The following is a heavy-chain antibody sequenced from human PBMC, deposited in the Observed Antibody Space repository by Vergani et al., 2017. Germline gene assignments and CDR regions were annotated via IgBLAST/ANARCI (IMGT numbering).Heavy chain of an antibody. D-gene: IGHD2-2*01. V-gene: IGHV1-69*02. CDR3: ARQGYCSSTSCYGYYYYYGMDV. CDR2: IIPILGIA. CDR1: GGTFSSHT. J-gene: IGHJ6*02. Sequence: QVQLVQSGAEVKKPGSSVKVSCKASGGTFSSHTISWVRQAPGQGLEWMGRIIPILGIANYAQKFQGRVTITADKSTSTAYMELSSLRSEDTAVYYCARQGYCSSTSCYGYYYYYGMDVWGQGTTVTVSS.